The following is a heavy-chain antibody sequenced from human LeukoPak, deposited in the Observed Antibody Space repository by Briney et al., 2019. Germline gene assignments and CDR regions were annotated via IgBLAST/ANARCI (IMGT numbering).Heavy chain of an antibody. Sequence: PSETLSLTCTVSGYSISSGYYWGWIRQPPGKGLEWIGSIYHSGSTYYNPSLKSRVTISVDTSKNQFSLKLSSVTAADTAVYYCARDLRPGYYIGYYYMDVWGKGTTVTVSS. CDR3: ARDLRPGYYIGYYYMDV. V-gene: IGHV4-38-2*02. D-gene: IGHD3-9*01. CDR1: GYSISSGYY. CDR2: IYHSGST. J-gene: IGHJ6*03.